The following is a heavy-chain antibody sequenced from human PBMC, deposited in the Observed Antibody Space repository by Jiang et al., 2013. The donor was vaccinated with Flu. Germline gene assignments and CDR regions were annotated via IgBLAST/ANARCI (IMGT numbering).Heavy chain of an antibody. Sequence: GAEVKKPGASVKVSCEASGYTFMNYAIHWVRQAPGQSLEWMGWINVGNGNTEYSQKFQGRVTIATDTSASTAYMELSSLKSEDTAVYYCARGILRSPLDSWGQGTLVTVSS. CDR3: ARGILRSPLDS. V-gene: IGHV1-3*01. CDR2: INVGNGNT. D-gene: IGHD3-9*01. J-gene: IGHJ4*02. CDR1: GYTFMNYA.